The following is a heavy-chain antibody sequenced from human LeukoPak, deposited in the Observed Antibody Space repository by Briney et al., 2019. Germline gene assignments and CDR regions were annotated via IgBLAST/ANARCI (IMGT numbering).Heavy chain of an antibody. CDR3: ARNSIVGAIDY. J-gene: IGHJ4*02. V-gene: IGHV4-38-2*02. D-gene: IGHD1-26*01. CDR1: GYSISSGYY. Sequence: PSETLSLTCTVSGYSISSGYYWGWSRQPPGKGLEWIGSIYHSGSTYYNPSLKSRVTISVDTSKNQFSLKLSSVTAADTAVYYCARNSIVGAIDYWGQGTLVTVSS. CDR2: IYHSGST.